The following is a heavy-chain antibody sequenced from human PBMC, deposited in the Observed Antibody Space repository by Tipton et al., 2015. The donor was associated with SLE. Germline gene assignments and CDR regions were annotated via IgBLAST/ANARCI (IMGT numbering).Heavy chain of an antibody. J-gene: IGHJ1*01. CDR3: ARSGCGGDCYPGYFQH. D-gene: IGHD2-21*01. V-gene: IGHV4-38-2*01. Sequence: TLSLTCAVSGYSISSGYYWGWIRQPPGKGLEWIGSIYHSGSTYYNPSLKSRVTISVDTSKNQFSLKLSSVTAADTAVYYCARSGCGGDCYPGYFQHWGQGTLVTVSS. CDR1: GYSISSGYY. CDR2: IYHSGST.